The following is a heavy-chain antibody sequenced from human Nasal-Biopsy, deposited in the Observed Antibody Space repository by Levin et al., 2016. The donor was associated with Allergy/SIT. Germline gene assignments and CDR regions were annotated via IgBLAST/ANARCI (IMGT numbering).Heavy chain of an antibody. V-gene: IGHV3-30*04. CDR1: GFTFSSYA. CDR2: ISYDGSYI. Sequence: LSLTCAASGFTFSSYAVHWVRQAPGKGLEWVAVISYDGSYIHYADSARGRFTISRDNSKNTLYLQMNSLRAVDTAVYYCARELGFAYDNWGQGTLVTVSS. CDR3: ARELGFAYDN. D-gene: IGHD7-27*01. J-gene: IGHJ4*02.